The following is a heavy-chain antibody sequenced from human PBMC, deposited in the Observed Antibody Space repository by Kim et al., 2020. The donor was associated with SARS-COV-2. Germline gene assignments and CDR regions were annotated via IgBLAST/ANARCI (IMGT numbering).Heavy chain of an antibody. V-gene: IGHV4-39*01. D-gene: IGHD5-18*01. J-gene: IGHJ6*02. Sequence: RKSRVTISVDTSKNQFSLKLSSVTAADTAVYYCARPMDTAMVYPYYGMDVWGQGTTVTVSS. CDR3: ARPMDTAMVYPYYGMDV.